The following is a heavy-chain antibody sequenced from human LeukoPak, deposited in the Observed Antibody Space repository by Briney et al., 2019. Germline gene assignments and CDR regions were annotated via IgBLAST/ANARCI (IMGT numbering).Heavy chain of an antibody. Sequence: SETRSLTCALSGGSITDYFYNWVRQPPGKGLEWIGEINHSGSSTYNPSLKSRVIISVDTSKNQFSLKLTSVTAADTAVYYCARVGDLFGAHRVRGLPPDYYYMDVWGKGTMVTVSS. D-gene: IGHD3-10*01. CDR1: GGSITDYF. CDR2: INHSGSS. CDR3: ARVGDLFGAHRVRGLPPDYYYMDV. J-gene: IGHJ6*03. V-gene: IGHV4-34*01.